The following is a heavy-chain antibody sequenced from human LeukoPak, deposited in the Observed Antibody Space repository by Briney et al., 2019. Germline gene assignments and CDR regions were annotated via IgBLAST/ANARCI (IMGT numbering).Heavy chain of an antibody. V-gene: IGHV3-23*01. Sequence: GGSLRLSCAASGFTPSTYAMSWVRQAPGRGLEWVSSITSRGGSTDYADSVKGRFTISRDNSKNTLYLQMNSLRAEDTAVYYCAKRVPSGKYFDYWGQGTLVTVSS. CDR2: ITSRGGST. CDR3: AKRVPSGKYFDY. D-gene: IGHD1-26*01. CDR1: GFTPSTYA. J-gene: IGHJ4*02.